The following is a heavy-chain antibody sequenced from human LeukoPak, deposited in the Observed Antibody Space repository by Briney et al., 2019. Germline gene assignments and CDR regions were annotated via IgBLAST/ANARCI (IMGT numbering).Heavy chain of an antibody. D-gene: IGHD5-18*01. CDR2: IYYSGST. CDR1: GGSISSSSYY. V-gene: IGHV4-39*01. J-gene: IGHJ4*02. Sequence: PSETLSLTCTVSGGSISSSSYYWGWIRQPPGKGLEWVGSIYYSGSTYYNPSLKSRVTISVDTSKNQFSLKLSSVTAADTAVYYCARPTDTAMDFDYWGQGTLVTVSS. CDR3: ARPTDTAMDFDY.